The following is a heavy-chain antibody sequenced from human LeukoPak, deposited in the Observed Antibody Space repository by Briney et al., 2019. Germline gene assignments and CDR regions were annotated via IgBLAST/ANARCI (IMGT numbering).Heavy chain of an antibody. CDR3: ARASGSYGSGSYYYYGMDV. CDR2: IFHSGST. V-gene: IGHV4-38-2*01. J-gene: IGHJ6*04. D-gene: IGHD3-10*01. CDR1: GYSISSGYY. Sequence: PSETLSLTCAVSGYSISSGYYWGWIRQPPGKGLEWIGSIFHSGSTYYNPSLKSRVNMSVDTSKNQISLKLNSVTAADTAVYYCARASGSYGSGSYYYYGMDVWGKGTTVTVSS.